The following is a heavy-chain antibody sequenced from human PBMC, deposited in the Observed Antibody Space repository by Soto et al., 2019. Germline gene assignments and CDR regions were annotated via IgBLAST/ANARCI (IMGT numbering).Heavy chain of an antibody. CDR2: IYYSGST. CDR3: ARAEYYDTLFDY. CDR1: GGSISSYY. V-gene: IGHV4-59*01. Sequence: SETLSLTCTVSGGSISSYYWSWIRQPPGKGLEWIGYIYYSGSTNYNPSLKSRVTISVDTSKNQFSLKLSSVTAADTAVYYCARAEYYDTLFDYWGQGTLVTVSS. J-gene: IGHJ4*02. D-gene: IGHD3-22*01.